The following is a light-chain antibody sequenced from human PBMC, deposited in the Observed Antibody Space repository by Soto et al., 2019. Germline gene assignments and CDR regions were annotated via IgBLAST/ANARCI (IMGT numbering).Light chain of an antibody. V-gene: IGLV2-14*01. CDR2: EVT. CDR3: SSFASSSTLVL. J-gene: IGLJ2*01. Sequence: QSALTQPASVSGSPGQSITISCAGTSSDVGAFNYVSWYQQHPGKAPKLMIYEVTNRPSGVSNRFSGSKSGNTASLTISGLQAEDDADYYCSSFASSSTLVLFGGGTKLNVL. CDR1: SSDVGAFNY.